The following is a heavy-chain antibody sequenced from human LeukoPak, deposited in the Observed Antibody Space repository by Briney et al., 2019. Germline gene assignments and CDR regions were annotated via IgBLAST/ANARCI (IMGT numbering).Heavy chain of an antibody. CDR3: ATGIAVAGYFDY. Sequence: GGSLRLSCAASGFTFSSYGMHWVRQAPGKGLEWVAVISYDGSNKYYADPVKGRFTISRDNSKNTLYLQMNSLRAEDTAVYYCATGIAVAGYFDYWGQGTLVTVSS. CDR2: ISYDGSNK. V-gene: IGHV3-30*03. CDR1: GFTFSSYG. D-gene: IGHD6-19*01. J-gene: IGHJ4*02.